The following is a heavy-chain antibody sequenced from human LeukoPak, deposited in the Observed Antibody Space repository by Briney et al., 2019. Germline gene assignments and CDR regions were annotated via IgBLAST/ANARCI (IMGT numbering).Heavy chain of an antibody. CDR1: GGSISSGGYY. V-gene: IGHV4-31*03. Sequence: SETLSLTCTVSGGSISSGGYYWSWIRQHPGKGLEWIGYIYYSGSTYYNPSLKSRVTISVDTSKNQFSLKLSSVTAADTAVYYCARAAHRFLEWLEHDGMDVWGQGTTVTVSS. CDR3: ARAAHRFLEWLEHDGMDV. D-gene: IGHD3-3*01. J-gene: IGHJ6*02. CDR2: IYYSGST.